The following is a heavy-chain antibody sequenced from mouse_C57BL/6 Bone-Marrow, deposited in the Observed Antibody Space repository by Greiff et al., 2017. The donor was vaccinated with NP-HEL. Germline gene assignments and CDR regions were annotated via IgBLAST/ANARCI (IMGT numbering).Heavy chain of an antibody. CDR1: GFTFSDYY. CDR2: INYDGSST. CDR3: AREPYPYAMDY. J-gene: IGHJ4*01. V-gene: IGHV5-16*01. Sequence: EVMLVESEGGLVQPGSSMKLSCTPSGFTFSDYYMAWVRQVPEKGLEWVANINYDGSSTYYLDSLKSRFIISRDNAKNILYLQMSSLKSEDTATYYCAREPYPYAMDYWGQGTSVTVSS.